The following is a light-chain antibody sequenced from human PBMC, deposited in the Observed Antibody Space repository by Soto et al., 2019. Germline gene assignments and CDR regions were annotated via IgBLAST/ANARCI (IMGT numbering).Light chain of an antibody. CDR2: KAS. J-gene: IGKJ1*01. Sequence: IQLPKSPSSLSASVGDRVTITCRASQTISSWLAWYQQKPGKAPKLLIYKASTLKSGVPSRFSGSGSGTEFTLTISSLQPDDFATYYCQHYNSYSEAFGQGTKVDIK. CDR1: QTISSW. CDR3: QHYNSYSEA. V-gene: IGKV1-5*03.